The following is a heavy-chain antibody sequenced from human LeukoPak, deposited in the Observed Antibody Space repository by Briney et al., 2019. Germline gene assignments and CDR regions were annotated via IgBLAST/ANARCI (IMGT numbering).Heavy chain of an antibody. Sequence: SETLSLTCTISDGSISSYYWNWIRQSPGKGLEWIGHIHYSGSTHYNPSLQSRVSISIDTSKNHFSLKLRSVTAVDTAVYYCARWGHFDTSGYFVVDYWVREPWSPSPQ. CDR2: IHYSGST. D-gene: IGHD3-22*01. CDR1: DGSISSYY. CDR3: ARWGHFDTSGYFVVDY. J-gene: IGHJ4*02. V-gene: IGHV4-59*01.